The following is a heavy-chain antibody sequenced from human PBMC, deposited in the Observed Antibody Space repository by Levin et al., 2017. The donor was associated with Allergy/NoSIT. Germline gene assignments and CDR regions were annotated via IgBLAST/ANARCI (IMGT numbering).Heavy chain of an antibody. Sequence: GGSLRLSCAASGFTFSSYEMNWVRQAPGKGLEWVSYISSSGSTIYYADSVKGRFTISRDNAKNSLYLQMNSLRAEDTAVYYCARGAMIVVVITTNPYFDYWGQGTLVTVSS. CDR2: ISSSGSTI. J-gene: IGHJ4*02. V-gene: IGHV3-48*03. CDR1: GFTFSSYE. D-gene: IGHD3-22*01. CDR3: ARGAMIVVVITTNPYFDY.